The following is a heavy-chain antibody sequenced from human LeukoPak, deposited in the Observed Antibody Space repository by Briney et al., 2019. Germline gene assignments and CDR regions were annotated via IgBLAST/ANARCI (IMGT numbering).Heavy chain of an antibody. J-gene: IGHJ4*02. CDR2: ISGSGGTA. CDR1: GFTFSIYA. Sequence: GGSLRLSCAASGFTFSIYAMSWVRQAPGKGLEWVSAISGSGGTAYYADSVKGRFTISRDNSKNTLYLQMNSLRAEDTAVYYCASSFSGYCSSTSCYRPRTFDYWGQGTLVTVSS. D-gene: IGHD2-2*01. CDR3: ASSFSGYCSSTSCYRPRTFDY. V-gene: IGHV3-23*01.